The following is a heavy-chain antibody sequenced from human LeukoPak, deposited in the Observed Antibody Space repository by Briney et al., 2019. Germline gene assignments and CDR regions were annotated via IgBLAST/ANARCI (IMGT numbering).Heavy chain of an antibody. J-gene: IGHJ6*03. CDR1: GFTFSSYG. CDR2: ISYDGSNK. CDR3: AREVVDTAMVSNYYYYMDV. D-gene: IGHD5-18*01. Sequence: GRSLRLSCAASGFTFSSYGMHWVRQAPGKGLEWVAVISYDGSNKYYADSVKGRFTISRDNSKNTLYLQMNSLRAEDTAVYYCAREVVDTAMVSNYYYYMDVWGKGTTVTISS. V-gene: IGHV3-30*03.